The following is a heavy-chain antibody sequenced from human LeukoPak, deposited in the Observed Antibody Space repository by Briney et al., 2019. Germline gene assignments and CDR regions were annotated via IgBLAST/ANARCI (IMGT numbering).Heavy chain of an antibody. CDR1: GGSISSFY. V-gene: IGHV4-59*08. CDR3: ARVRYCYAFDP. Sequence: PSETLSLACTVSGGSISSFYWSWIRQPPGKGLEWIGYIYYSGNTNYNPSLKGRVTISIDTSKNQLSLKLSSVSAADTAVYYCARVRYCYAFDPRGQGDLVTVSS. D-gene: IGHD2-2*01. J-gene: IGHJ5*02. CDR2: IYYSGNT.